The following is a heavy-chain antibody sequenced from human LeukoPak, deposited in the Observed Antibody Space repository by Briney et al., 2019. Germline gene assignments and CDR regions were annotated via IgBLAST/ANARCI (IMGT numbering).Heavy chain of an antibody. CDR2: INYSGST. CDR1: GGSFSGYY. D-gene: IGHD3-10*01. Sequence: SETLSLTCAVYGGSFSGYYWSWIRQPPGKGLEWIGEINYSGSTNYNPSLKSRVTISVDTSKNQFSLKLSSVTAADTAVYYCAALIWFGELFSKPLWGQGTLVTVSS. V-gene: IGHV4-34*01. CDR3: AALIWFGELFSKPL. J-gene: IGHJ4*02.